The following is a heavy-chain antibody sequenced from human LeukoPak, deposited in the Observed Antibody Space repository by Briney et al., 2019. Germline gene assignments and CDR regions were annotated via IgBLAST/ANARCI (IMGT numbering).Heavy chain of an antibody. Sequence: GGSLRLSCAASGFTFSDFPMIWVRQAPGKGLEWVSSISSSSSYIYYADSVKGRFTISRDNAKNSLYLQMNSLRAEDTAVYYCATVDGDYWGQGTLVTVSS. J-gene: IGHJ4*02. CDR3: ATVDGDY. CDR2: ISSSSSYI. CDR1: GFTFSDFP. V-gene: IGHV3-21*01.